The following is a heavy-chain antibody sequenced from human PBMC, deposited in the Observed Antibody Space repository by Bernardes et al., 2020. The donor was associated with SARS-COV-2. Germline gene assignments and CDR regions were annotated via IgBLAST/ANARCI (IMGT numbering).Heavy chain of an antibody. V-gene: IGHV3-73*01. CDR3: TAQTVSCHNY. CDR1: DFIFRDPP. CDR2: VRDRRRGFAT. J-gene: IGHJ4*02. D-gene: IGHD2-2*02. Sequence: LRLSCVAPDFIFRDPPIHWVRQASGQGLEWVAHVRDRRRGFATAYAASLEGRFTISRDDSKHTAYLQMDSLKTEDTAVYYCTAQTVSCHNYLAQGTLVTVSS.